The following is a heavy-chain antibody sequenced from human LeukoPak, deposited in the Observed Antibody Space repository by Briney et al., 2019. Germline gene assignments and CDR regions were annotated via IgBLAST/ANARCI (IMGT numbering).Heavy chain of an antibody. D-gene: IGHD6-19*01. CDR1: GFTFSDYY. Sequence: PGGSLRLSCAASGFTFSDYYMSWIRHAPGKGLERVSYISSSSSYTNYADSVKGRFTISRDNAKNSLYLQMNSLRAEDTAVYYCARGTVAGTGGYFDYWGQGTLVTVSS. CDR2: ISSSSSYT. CDR3: ARGTVAGTGGYFDY. V-gene: IGHV3-11*06. J-gene: IGHJ4*02.